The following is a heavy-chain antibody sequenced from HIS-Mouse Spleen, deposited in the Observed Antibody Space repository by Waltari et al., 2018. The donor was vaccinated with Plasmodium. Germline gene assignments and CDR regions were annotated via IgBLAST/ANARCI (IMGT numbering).Heavy chain of an antibody. Sequence: QLQLQESGPGLVKPSETLSLTCTVSGGSISSSSYYWGWIRQPPGKGLGWIGSIYYSGRTYYNPSLKSRVTISVDTSKNQFSLKLSSVTAADTAVYYCARVPYYYDSSGYGMGWFDPWGQGTLVTVSS. D-gene: IGHD3-22*01. CDR3: ARVPYYYDSSGYGMGWFDP. V-gene: IGHV4-39*07. J-gene: IGHJ5*02. CDR2: IYYSGRT. CDR1: GGSISSSSYY.